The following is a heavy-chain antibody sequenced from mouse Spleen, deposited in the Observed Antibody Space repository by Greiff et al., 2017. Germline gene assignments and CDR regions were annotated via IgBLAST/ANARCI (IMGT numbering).Heavy chain of an antibody. D-gene: IGHD1-2*01. Sequence: EVNLVESGGGLVKLGGSLKLSCAASGFTFSSYAMSWVRQTPEKRLEWVATISSGGGNTYYPDSVKGRFTISRDNAKNTLYLQMSSLKSEDTAMYYGARRATATLFDYWGQGTTLTVSS. CDR3: ARRATATLFDY. J-gene: IGHJ2*01. CDR2: ISSGGGNT. V-gene: IGHV5-9*04. CDR1: GFTFSSYA.